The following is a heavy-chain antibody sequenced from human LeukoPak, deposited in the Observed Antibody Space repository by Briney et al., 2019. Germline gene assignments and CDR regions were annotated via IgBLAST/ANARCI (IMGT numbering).Heavy chain of an antibody. CDR3: ARGTRYSYGLNY. D-gene: IGHD5-18*01. CDR2: IYSGGST. J-gene: IGHJ4*02. Sequence: GRSLRLSCAASGFTVSSNYMSWVRQAPGKGLEWVSVIYSGGSTYYADSVKGRFTISRDNSKNTLYLQMNSLRAEDTAVYYCARGTRYSYGLNYWGQGTLVTVSS. CDR1: GFTVSSNY. V-gene: IGHV3-66*01.